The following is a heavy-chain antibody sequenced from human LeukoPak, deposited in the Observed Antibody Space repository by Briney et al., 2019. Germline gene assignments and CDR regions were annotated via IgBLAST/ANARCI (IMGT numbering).Heavy chain of an antibody. CDR1: GYTFTSYY. Sequence: ASVKVSCKASGYTFTSYYMHWVRQAPGQGLEWMGIINPSVGSTDYAQKFQGRATMTRDTSTNTVYMELSSLRSEDTAVYYCARDWTAYSSSGSIFDYWGQGTLVTVSS. CDR3: ARDWTAYSSSGSIFDY. CDR2: INPSVGST. J-gene: IGHJ4*02. D-gene: IGHD3-22*01. V-gene: IGHV1-46*01.